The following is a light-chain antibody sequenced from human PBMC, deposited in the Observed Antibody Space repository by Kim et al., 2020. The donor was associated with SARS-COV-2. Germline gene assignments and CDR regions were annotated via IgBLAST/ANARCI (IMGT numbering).Light chain of an antibody. Sequence: SSELTQDPAVSVALGQTVRITCQGDSPRRYYASWYQQKPGQAPVLVIYGKNNRPSGIPDRFSGSSSGNTASLTITGAQAEDVADYYCNSRDSSGNHAVFG. CDR2: GKN. CDR1: SPRRYY. V-gene: IGLV3-19*01. J-gene: IGLJ7*01. CDR3: NSRDSSGNHAV.